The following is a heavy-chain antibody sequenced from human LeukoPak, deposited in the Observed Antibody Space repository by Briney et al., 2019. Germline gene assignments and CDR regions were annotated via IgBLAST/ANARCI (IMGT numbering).Heavy chain of an antibody. CDR3: ARVFVWGSYCSHFDY. D-gene: IGHD3-16*02. CDR2: IKQDGSEK. V-gene: IGHV3-7*01. J-gene: IGHJ4*02. CDR1: GFTFSSYW. Sequence: PGGCLRLSCAASGFTFSSYWMSWVRQAPGKGLEWVANIKQDGSEKYYVDSVKGRFTISRDNAKNSLYLQMNSLRAEDTAVYYCARVFVWGSYCSHFDYWGQGTLVTVSS.